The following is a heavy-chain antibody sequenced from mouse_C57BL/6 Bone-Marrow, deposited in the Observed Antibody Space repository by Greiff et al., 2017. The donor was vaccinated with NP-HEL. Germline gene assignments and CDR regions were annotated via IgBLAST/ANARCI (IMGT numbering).Heavy chain of an antibody. CDR3: AATTPYFDY. CDR1: GYTFTDYY. CDR2: INPYNGGT. D-gene: IGHD1-1*01. V-gene: IGHV1-19*01. Sequence: VQLQQSGPVLVKPGASVKMSCKASGYTFTDYYMNWVKQSHGKSLEWIGVINPYNGGTSYNQKFKGKATLTVDKSSSTAYMELNILTSEDSAVYYCAATTPYFDYWGQGTTLTVSS. J-gene: IGHJ2*01.